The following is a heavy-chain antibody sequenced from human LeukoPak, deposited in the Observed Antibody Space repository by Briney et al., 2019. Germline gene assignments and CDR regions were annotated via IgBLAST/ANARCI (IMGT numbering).Heavy chain of an antibody. Sequence: PGGSLRLSCVASGFTFSTYWMNWVRQAPGKGLEWVSAISGSGGSTYYADSVKGRFTISRDNSKNTLYLQMNSLRAEDTAVYYCAKALNYQPYYFDYWGQGTLVTVSS. CDR2: ISGSGGST. CDR1: GFTFSTYW. D-gene: IGHD2-2*01. CDR3: AKALNYQPYYFDY. J-gene: IGHJ4*02. V-gene: IGHV3-23*01.